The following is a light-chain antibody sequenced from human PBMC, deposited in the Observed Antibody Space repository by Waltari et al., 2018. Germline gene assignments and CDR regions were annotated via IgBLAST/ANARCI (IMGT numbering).Light chain of an antibody. CDR2: NTS. Sequence: EIVLTQSPDTLSLSPGARATLSCRASQSVTGSFLAWYQQKPGQSPRPLIYNTSHMATGIPDRFSGSGSGTHFTLTISRLEPEDFAVYYCQQYGASPSFGGGTKVEVK. J-gene: IGKJ4*01. CDR1: QSVTGSF. V-gene: IGKV3-20*01. CDR3: QQYGASPS.